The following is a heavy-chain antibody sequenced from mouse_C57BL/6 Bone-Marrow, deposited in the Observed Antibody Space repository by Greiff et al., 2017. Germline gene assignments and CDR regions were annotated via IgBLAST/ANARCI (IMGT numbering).Heavy chain of an antibody. CDR3: ASDYGSSNWYFDV. D-gene: IGHD1-1*01. Sequence: VQLQQSGPELVKPGASVKLSCKASGYTFTSYYINWVKQRPGQGLEWIGWIYPSDGSTKYNEKFKGKATLTVDTSSSTAYMELHILTSGDSAVYFGASDYGSSNWYFDVCGRGTTVTVAS. CDR2: IYPSDGST. J-gene: IGHJ1*03. V-gene: IGHV1-85*01. CDR1: GYTFTSYY.